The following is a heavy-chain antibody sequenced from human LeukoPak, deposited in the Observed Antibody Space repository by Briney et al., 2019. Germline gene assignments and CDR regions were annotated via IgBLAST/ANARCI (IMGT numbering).Heavy chain of an antibody. D-gene: IGHD2-15*01. V-gene: IGHV1-8*01. J-gene: IGHJ4*02. CDR2: MNPNSGNT. CDR3: ARVILLRYCSGGSCYYTLDY. Sequence: ASVKVSCKASGYTFTSYDINWVRQATGQGLEWMGWMNPNSGNTGYAQKFQGRVTMTRNTSISTAYMELSSLRSEDTAVYYCARVILLRYCSGGSCYYTLDYWGQGTLVTVSS. CDR1: GYTFTSYD.